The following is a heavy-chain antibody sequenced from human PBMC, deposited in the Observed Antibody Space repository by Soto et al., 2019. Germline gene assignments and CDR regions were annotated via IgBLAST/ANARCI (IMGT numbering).Heavy chain of an antibody. V-gene: IGHV4-39*01. Sequence: PSETLSLTCTVSGGSISSSSYYWGWIRQPPGKGLEWIGSIYYSGSAYYNPSPKSRVTISVDTSKNQFSLKLSSVTAADTAVYYCASGLEPHFDYWGQGTLVTVSS. D-gene: IGHD3-10*01. J-gene: IGHJ4*02. CDR3: ASGLEPHFDY. CDR2: IYYSGSA. CDR1: GGSISSSSYY.